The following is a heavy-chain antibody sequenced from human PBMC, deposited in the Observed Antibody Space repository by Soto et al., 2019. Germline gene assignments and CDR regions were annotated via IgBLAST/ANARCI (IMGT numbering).Heavy chain of an antibody. V-gene: IGHV3-43D*04. Sequence: GGSLRLSCAASGFTFDDYAMHWVRQAPGKGLEWVSLISWDGGSTYYADSVKGRFTISRDNSKNSLYLQMNSLRAEDTALYYCAKDITIKPATVVNYYYYYGMDVWGQGTTVTVS. J-gene: IGHJ6*02. CDR3: AKDITIKPATVVNYYYYYGMDV. D-gene: IGHD4-17*01. CDR2: ISWDGGST. CDR1: GFTFDDYA.